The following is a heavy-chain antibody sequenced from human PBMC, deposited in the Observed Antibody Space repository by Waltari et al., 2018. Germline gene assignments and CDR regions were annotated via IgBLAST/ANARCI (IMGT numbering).Heavy chain of an antibody. D-gene: IGHD5-18*01. CDR1: GFTFVSYA. J-gene: IGHJ4*02. V-gene: IGHV3-23*04. CDR3: VKSVGYTYGSFDY. CDR2: VSGSGGDT. Sequence: EVHLVESGGGLVQPGGSLRLSCAASGFTFVSYAMSWVRQAPGKGLEWVSGVSGSGGDTHYADSVNGRFTVSRDNFKNTLFLQINSLRAEDTAVYYCVKSVGYTYGSFDYWGQGTLVTVSS.